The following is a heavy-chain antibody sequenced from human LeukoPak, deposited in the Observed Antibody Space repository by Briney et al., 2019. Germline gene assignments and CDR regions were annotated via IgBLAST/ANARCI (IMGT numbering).Heavy chain of an antibody. J-gene: IGHJ5*02. V-gene: IGHV1-46*03. CDR3: ARGAPVRVVVPAARGFDP. Sequence: ASVKVSCKASGYTFTSYYMHWVRQAPGQGLEWMGIINPSGGSTSYAQKFQGRVTMTRDTSTSTVYMELSSLRSEDTAVYYCARGAPVRVVVPAARGFDPWGQGTLVTVSS. CDR2: INPSGGST. CDR1: GYTFTSYY. D-gene: IGHD2-2*01.